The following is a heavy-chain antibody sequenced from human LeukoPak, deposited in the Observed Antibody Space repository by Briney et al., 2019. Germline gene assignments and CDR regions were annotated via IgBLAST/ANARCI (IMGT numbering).Heavy chain of an antibody. J-gene: IGHJ5*02. V-gene: IGHV1-8*01. CDR3: ARTHYYDSSGDNWFDP. CDR1: GYTFTSYD. Sequence: GASVKVSCKASGYTFTSYDINWVRQATGQGLEWMGWMNPNSGHTGYAQKFQGRVTMTRNTSTTTAYMELSSLRSEDTAVYYCARTHYYDSSGDNWFDPWGQGTLVTVSS. D-gene: IGHD3-22*01. CDR2: MNPNSGHT.